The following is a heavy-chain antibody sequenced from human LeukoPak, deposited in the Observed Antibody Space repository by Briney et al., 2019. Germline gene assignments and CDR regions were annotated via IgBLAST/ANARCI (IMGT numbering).Heavy chain of an antibody. CDR2: IKSDGSST. Sequence: GGSLRLSCAASGFTLSSYWMHWVRQAPGKGLVWVSRIKSDGSSTSSADSVKGRFTISRDNAKNTLYLQMNSLRAEDTAVYYCARVYSGYDYDYWGQGTLVTVSS. V-gene: IGHV3-74*01. CDR1: GFTLSSYW. CDR3: ARVYSGYDYDY. D-gene: IGHD5-12*01. J-gene: IGHJ4*02.